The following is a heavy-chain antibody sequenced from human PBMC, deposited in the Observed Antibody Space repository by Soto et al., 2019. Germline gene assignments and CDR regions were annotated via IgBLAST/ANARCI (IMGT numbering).Heavy chain of an antibody. Sequence: PGGSLRLSCADSGFTFTTYAMSWVRQAPGRGLEWVSAISYSGDNTYYADSVKGRFTISRDNSKNTLYLQMNSLRGEDTAVYYCVKDRSTSDWYGYFDYWGPGTLVTVSS. V-gene: IGHV3-23*01. CDR3: VKDRSTSDWYGYFDY. CDR2: ISYSGDNT. CDR1: GFTFTTYA. D-gene: IGHD6-19*01. J-gene: IGHJ4*02.